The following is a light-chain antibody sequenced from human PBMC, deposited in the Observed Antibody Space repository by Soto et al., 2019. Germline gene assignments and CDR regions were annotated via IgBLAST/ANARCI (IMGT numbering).Light chain of an antibody. CDR3: QQYSNSPRT. V-gene: IGKV3-15*01. CDR1: QSVSSN. J-gene: IGKJ1*01. CDR2: GAS. Sequence: EIVMTQSPATLSVSPGERATLSCRASQSVSSNLAWYQQKPGQAPRLLIYGASTRATGIPARFSGSGSGTDFTLTISSLEPEDLAVYYCQQYSNSPRTFGQGTKVDIK.